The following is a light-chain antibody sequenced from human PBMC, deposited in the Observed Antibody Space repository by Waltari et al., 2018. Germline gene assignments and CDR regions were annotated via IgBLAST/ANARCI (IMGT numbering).Light chain of an antibody. CDR2: EAS. CDR1: QSVYNF. CDR3: QHRANWPPLT. V-gene: IGKV3-11*01. Sequence: EVVLTQSPATLSLSPGERATLSCRASQSVYNFLAWYLQKPGQAPRHIIYEASHSATSIPARFSGSLSGTDFALTISNLVPEDVAVYYGQHRANWPPLTFGGGTKVDIK. J-gene: IGKJ4*01.